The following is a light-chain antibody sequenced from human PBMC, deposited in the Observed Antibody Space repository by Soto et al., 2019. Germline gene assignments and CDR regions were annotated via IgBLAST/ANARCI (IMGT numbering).Light chain of an antibody. V-gene: IGKV3-20*01. Sequence: EIVLTQSPGTLSXXXXXXXXXXXXASQSVSSNYLAWYQQKPGQPPRLLIYDASSRATGAPDRFSGSGSGTDFTLTISRLEPEDFAVYYCQQYASSRTFGQGTKVDTK. CDR3: QQYASSRT. J-gene: IGKJ1*01. CDR1: QSVSSNY. CDR2: DAS.